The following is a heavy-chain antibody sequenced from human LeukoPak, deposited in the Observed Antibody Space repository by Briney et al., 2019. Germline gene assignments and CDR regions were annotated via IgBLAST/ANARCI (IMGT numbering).Heavy chain of an antibody. Sequence: GGSLRLSCAASGFNFGSFAMTWVRQAPGKGLEWVSTINAVDADTYYADSVKGRFTVSRDNSKNTLYLQMRNLRLDDTAVYYCAKQFLDANWGQGTLVTVPS. D-gene: IGHD2-21*01. CDR1: GFNFGSFA. J-gene: IGHJ4*02. V-gene: IGHV3-23*01. CDR3: AKQFLDAN. CDR2: INAVDADT.